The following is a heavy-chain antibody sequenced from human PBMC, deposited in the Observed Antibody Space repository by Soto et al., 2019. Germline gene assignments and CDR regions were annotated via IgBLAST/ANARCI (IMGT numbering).Heavy chain of an antibody. CDR3: ARDRDKGHRIFLGWFDP. V-gene: IGHV3-33*01. J-gene: IGHJ5*02. D-gene: IGHD3-9*01. Sequence: QVQLVESGGGVVQPGRSLRLSCAASGFTFSSYGMHWVRQAPGKGLEWVAVIWYDGSNKYYADSVKGRFTISRDNSKNSLYLQMNSLRAEDTAVYYCARDRDKGHRIFLGWFDPWGQGTLVTVSS. CDR2: IWYDGSNK. CDR1: GFTFSSYG.